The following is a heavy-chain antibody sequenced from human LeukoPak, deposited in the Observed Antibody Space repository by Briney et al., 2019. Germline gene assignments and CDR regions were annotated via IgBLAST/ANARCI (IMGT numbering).Heavy chain of an antibody. CDR1: GYSFTNYW. J-gene: IGHJ3*01. CDR2: IYPVDSET. Sequence: GESLKISCKGSGYSFTNYWIGWVRQMPGKGLEWVGIIYPVDSETRYTPSFQGQVTMSADRSITTAFLQWNSLKASDTAMYYCARHMGAGTLSGAFDVWGQGTMVTVSS. D-gene: IGHD3-10*01. V-gene: IGHV5-51*01. CDR3: ARHMGAGTLSGAFDV.